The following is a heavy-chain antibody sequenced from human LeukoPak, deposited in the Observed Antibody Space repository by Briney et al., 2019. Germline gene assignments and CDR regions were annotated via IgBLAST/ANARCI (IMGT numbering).Heavy chain of an antibody. CDR3: ARIYGSGTGDFDY. D-gene: IGHD3-10*01. CDR2: ISAYNGNT. Sequence: RASVKLSCKASGYTFTGYYMHWVRQAPGQGLEWMEWISAYNGNTNYAQKPPRKVPVTTDTSTTTAYMELRSLRSDDTAVYYCARIYGSGTGDFDYWGQGTLVTVYS. J-gene: IGHJ4*02. V-gene: IGHV1-18*04. CDR1: GYTFTGYY.